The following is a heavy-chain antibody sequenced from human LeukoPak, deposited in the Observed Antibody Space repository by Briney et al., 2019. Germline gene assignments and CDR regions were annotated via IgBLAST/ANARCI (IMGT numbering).Heavy chain of an antibody. J-gene: IGHJ5*02. V-gene: IGHV4-59*01. Sequence: SETLSLTCTVSGGSIGSFYWTWIRQSPGKGLEWIGYIYYSDTTKYNPSLKSRVIISIDTSKNQFSLKMSSVTAADTAVYFCARDRGYGDYRGNWFDPWGQGTLVTVSS. CDR1: GGSIGSFY. CDR3: ARDRGYGDYRGNWFDP. CDR2: IYYSDTT. D-gene: IGHD4-17*01.